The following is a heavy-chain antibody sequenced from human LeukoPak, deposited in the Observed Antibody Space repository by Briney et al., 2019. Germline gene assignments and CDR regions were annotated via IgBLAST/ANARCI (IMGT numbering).Heavy chain of an antibody. CDR3: ARDYEGYSSSWFLNWFDP. V-gene: IGHV3-11*01. Sequence: GGSLRLSCAASGFTFSDYYMSWIRQAPGKGLEWVSYISSSGGTIYYADSVRGRFTISRDNAKNSLYLQMNSLRAEDTAVYYCARDYEGYSSSWFLNWFDPWGQGTLVTVSS. CDR2: ISSSGGTI. CDR1: GFTFSDYY. D-gene: IGHD6-13*01. J-gene: IGHJ5*02.